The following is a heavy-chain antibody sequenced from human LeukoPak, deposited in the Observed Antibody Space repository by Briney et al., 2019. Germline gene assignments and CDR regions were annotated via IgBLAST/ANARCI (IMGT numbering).Heavy chain of an antibody. CDR3: TRHEVRSGEDSSGYYSPFDY. D-gene: IGHD3-22*01. CDR2: IRSKANSYAT. J-gene: IGHJ4*02. V-gene: IGHV3-73*01. Sequence: PGGSLRLSCAASGFTFSGSAMHWVRQASGKGLEWVGRIRSKANSYATAYAASVKGRFTISRDDSKNTAYLQMNSLKTEDTAVYYCTRHEVRSGEDSSGYYSPFDYWGQGTLVTVSS. CDR1: GFTFSGSA.